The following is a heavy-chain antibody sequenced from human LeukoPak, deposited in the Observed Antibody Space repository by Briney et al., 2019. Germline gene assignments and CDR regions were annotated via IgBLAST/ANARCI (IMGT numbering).Heavy chain of an antibody. D-gene: IGHD1-26*01. CDR1: GFTFDEYG. V-gene: IGHV3-20*04. J-gene: IGHJ4*02. CDR2: INWDGGST. Sequence: GGSLRLSCAASGFTFDEYGMSWVRQAPGKGLEWVSSINWDGGSTAYADSVQGRFTISRDNAKNSLHLQMKSLRAEDTASYYCGRDSFSGTSLDYWGQGTLVTVSS. CDR3: GRDSFSGTSLDY.